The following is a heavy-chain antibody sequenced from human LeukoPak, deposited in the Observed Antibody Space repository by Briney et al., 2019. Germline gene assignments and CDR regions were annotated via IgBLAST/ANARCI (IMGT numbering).Heavy chain of an antibody. J-gene: IGHJ4*02. D-gene: IGHD6-19*01. Sequence: SETLSLTCTVSGGSISSYYWTWIRQPPGKGLEWIGYIYYSGSTNYNPSLKSRVTISVDTSKNQFSLKLSSVTAADTAVYYCAREISLTGYSGGLGFNYWGQGILVSVSS. CDR3: AREISLTGYSGGLGFNY. CDR2: IYYSGST. V-gene: IGHV4-59*12. CDR1: GGSISSYY.